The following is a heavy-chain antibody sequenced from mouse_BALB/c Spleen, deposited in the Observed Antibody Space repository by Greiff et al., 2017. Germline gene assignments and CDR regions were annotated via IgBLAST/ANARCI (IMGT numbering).Heavy chain of an antibody. J-gene: IGHJ1*01. V-gene: IGHV5-6-3*01. Sequence: EVKLEESGGGLVQPGGSLKLSCAASGFTFSSYGMSWVRQTPDKRLELVATINSNGGSTYYPDSVKGRFTISRDNAKNTLYLQMSSLKSEDTAMYYCARDRRLQRYFDVWGAGTTVTVSS. D-gene: IGHD1-2*01. CDR2: INSNGGST. CDR1: GFTFSSYG. CDR3: ARDRRLQRYFDV.